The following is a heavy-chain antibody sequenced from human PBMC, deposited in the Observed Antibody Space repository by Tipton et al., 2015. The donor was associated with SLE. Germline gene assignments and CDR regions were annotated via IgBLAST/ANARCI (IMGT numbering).Heavy chain of an antibody. D-gene: IGHD4-11*01. CDR1: GASVSSHF. V-gene: IGHV4-4*07. Sequence: TLSLTCHVSGASVSSHFWSWIRQPAGGGLEWIGRIYTNENTNYNPSLKSRVILSVDTSKNHFSLKLDSVTAADTAVYYCGREFLNPVTTVHYYFDLWGSGTLVTVSS. CDR2: IYTNENT. J-gene: IGHJ2*01. CDR3: GREFLNPVTTVHYYFDL.